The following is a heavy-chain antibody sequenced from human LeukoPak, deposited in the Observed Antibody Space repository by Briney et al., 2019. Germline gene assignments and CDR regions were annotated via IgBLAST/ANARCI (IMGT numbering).Heavy chain of an antibody. CDR1: GFTFDDYA. CDR3: AKDPSPRYISGISV. Sequence: GGSLRLSCAASGFTFDDYAMHWVRQAPGKGLEWVSGISWNSGSIGYADSVKGRFTISRDNAKNSLYLQMNSLRAEDTALYYCAKDPSPRYISGISVWGQGTLVTVSS. J-gene: IGHJ4*02. V-gene: IGHV3-9*01. CDR2: ISWNSGSI. D-gene: IGHD6-19*01.